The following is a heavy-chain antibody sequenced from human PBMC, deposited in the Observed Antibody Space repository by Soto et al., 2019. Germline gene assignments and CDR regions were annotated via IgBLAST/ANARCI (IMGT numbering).Heavy chain of an antibody. CDR3: PRWWMYAPRFDH. CDR2: IYHSGST. Sequence: PSETLSLTCAVSGGSISSGGYSWSWIRQPPGKGLEWIGYIYHSGSTYYNPSLKSRVTISVDRSKNQFSLKLSSVTAADTAVYYCPRWWMYAPRFDHWGQGTLVTSPQ. V-gene: IGHV4-30-2*01. D-gene: IGHD2-8*02. CDR1: GGSISSGGYS. J-gene: IGHJ5*02.